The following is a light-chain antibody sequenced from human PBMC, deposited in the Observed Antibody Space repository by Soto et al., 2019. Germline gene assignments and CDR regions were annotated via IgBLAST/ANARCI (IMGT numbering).Light chain of an antibody. CDR2: LGS. CDR3: MQALQAPLYT. V-gene: IGKV2-28*01. CDR1: QSLLHNNGYNY. J-gene: IGKJ2*01. Sequence: DLVMTQSPVSLPVSPGEPASISCRSSQSLLHNNGYNYLDWYLQKPGQSPQLLIYLGSNRASGVPDRFSGSGSGADFTLKISRVEAEDVGVYYCMQALQAPLYTFGQGTKLEIK.